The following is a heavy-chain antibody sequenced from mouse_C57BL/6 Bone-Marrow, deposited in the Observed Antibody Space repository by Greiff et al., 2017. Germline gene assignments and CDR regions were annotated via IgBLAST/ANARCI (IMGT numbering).Heavy chain of an antibody. J-gene: IGHJ2*01. D-gene: IGHD1-1*01. CDR1: GYTFTSYG. CDR3: ARDYGREYFDY. V-gene: IGHV1-81*01. CDR2: IYPRSGNT. Sequence: LVESGAELARPGASVKLSCKASGYTFTSYGISWVKQRTGQGLEWIGEIYPRSGNTYYNEKFKGKATLTADKSSSTAYMELRSLTSEDSAVYFCARDYGREYFDYWGQGTTLTVSS.